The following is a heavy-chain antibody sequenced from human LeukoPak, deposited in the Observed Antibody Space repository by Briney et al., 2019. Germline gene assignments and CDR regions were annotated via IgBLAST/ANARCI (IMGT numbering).Heavy chain of an antibody. CDR1: GFTFNSYW. CDR2: INSDGSST. V-gene: IGHV3-74*01. CDR3: ARGGGNDYGDY. Sequence: GGSLRLSCAASGFTFNSYWMHWVRQAPGKGLVWVSRINSDGSSTSYADSVKGRFTISRDNAKNTLYLQMNSLRAEDTAVYYCARGGGNDYGDYWGQGTLVTVSS. J-gene: IGHJ4*02.